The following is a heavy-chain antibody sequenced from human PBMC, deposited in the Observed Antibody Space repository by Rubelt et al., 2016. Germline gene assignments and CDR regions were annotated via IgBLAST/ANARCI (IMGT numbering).Heavy chain of an antibody. J-gene: IGHJ4*02. V-gene: IGHV4-4*02. D-gene: IGHD3-3*02. CDR1: GVSLTRSNW. CDR2: LYHSGST. Sequence: QVQLQQWGAGLLKPSETLSLTCAVSGVSLTRSNWWTWVRQPPGKGLEWMGALYHSGSTNYNPSLKNRVIISVDKSKNQFSLTLNSVTAADTAVYYCCSMFDSWGQGTLVTIPS. CDR3: CSMFDS.